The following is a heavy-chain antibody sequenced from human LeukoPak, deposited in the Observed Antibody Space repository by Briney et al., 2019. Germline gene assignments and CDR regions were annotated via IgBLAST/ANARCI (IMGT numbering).Heavy chain of an antibody. D-gene: IGHD3-3*01. CDR2: IYPSGST. J-gene: IGHJ4*02. V-gene: IGHV4-4*09. CDR1: GGSISSSC. CDR3: ATSYDSKTAPYDV. Sequence: PSETLSLTCTASGGSISSSCWSWVRQPPGKGLEWIGYIYPSGSTDYNPSLRSRVTMSVDTSKSQLSMELRYLTAADTAMYYCATSYDSKTAPYDVWGQGILVTVSS.